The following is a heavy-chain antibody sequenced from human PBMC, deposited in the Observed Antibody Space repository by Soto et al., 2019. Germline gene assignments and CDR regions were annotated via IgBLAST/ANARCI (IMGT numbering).Heavy chain of an antibody. CDR2: IYRTGNT. J-gene: IGHJ4*02. V-gene: IGHV4-4*02. D-gene: IGHD6-19*01. CDR1: GDSISSHNW. Sequence: SETLSLTCTVSGDSISSHNWWSWVRQTPAKGLEWIVDIYRTGNTNYNPSLKSRISISLDKSKNHFSLNLTSVSAADTAVYFCARSSNAVAGNFDFWGQGALVTVSS. CDR3: ARSSNAVAGNFDF.